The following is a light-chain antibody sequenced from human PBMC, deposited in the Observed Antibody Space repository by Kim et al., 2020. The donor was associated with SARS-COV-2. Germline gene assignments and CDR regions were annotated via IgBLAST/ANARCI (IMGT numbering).Light chain of an antibody. CDR2: QDS. V-gene: IGLV3-1*01. J-gene: IGLJ2*01. CDR3: QAWDSNTGV. Sequence: SESPEQTASITCCGDRLGDKYACWYQQKPGQSPVLVIYQDSKRPSGIPERFSGSNSGNTATLTISGTQAMDEADYYCQAWDSNTGVFGGGTQLTVL. CDR1: RLGDKY.